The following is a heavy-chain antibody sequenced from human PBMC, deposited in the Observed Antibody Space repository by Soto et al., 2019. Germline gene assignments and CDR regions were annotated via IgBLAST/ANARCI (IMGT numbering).Heavy chain of an antibody. Sequence: EVQLVEAGGDLVQPGGSLRLSCVASGFTISNYWMHWVRQAPGKGLIWVSRISPDGSTTNYADSVKGRFTISRDNAKNTQYLQMDSLRAEDTALYYCTRVIGGSSGLCGYWGQGTLVTVS. CDR1: GFTISNYW. D-gene: IGHD1-26*01. CDR3: TRVIGGSSGLCGY. J-gene: IGHJ4*02. V-gene: IGHV3-74*01. CDR2: ISPDGSTT.